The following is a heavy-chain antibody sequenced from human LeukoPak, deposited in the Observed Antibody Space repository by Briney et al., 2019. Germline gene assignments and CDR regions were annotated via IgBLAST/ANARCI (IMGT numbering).Heavy chain of an antibody. Sequence: GASVKVSCKASGYTFTGYYMHWVRQAPGQGLEWMGWINPNSGGTNYAQKFQGRVTMTRDTSISTAYMELSGLRSDDTAVYYCARRPSKWELYAFDIWGQGTMVTVSS. CDR2: INPNSGGT. D-gene: IGHD1-26*01. CDR1: GYTFTGYY. J-gene: IGHJ3*02. V-gene: IGHV1-2*02. CDR3: ARRPSKWELYAFDI.